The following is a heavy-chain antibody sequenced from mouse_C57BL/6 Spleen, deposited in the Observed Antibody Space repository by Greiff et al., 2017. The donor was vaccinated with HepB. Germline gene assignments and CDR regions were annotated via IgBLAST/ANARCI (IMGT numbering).Heavy chain of an antibody. Sequence: QVQLQQPGAELVKPGASVKLSCKASGYTFTSYWMQWVKQRPGQGLEWIGEIDPSDSYTNYNQKSKGKATLTVDTSSSTAYMQLSSLTSEDSAVYYCARGGNFYAMDYWGQGTSVTVSS. J-gene: IGHJ4*01. V-gene: IGHV1-50*01. CDR1: GYTFTSYW. CDR2: IDPSDSYT. D-gene: IGHD2-1*01. CDR3: ARGGNFYAMDY.